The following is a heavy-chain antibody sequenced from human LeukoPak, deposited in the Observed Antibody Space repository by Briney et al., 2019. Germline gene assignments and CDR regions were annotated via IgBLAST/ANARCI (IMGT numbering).Heavy chain of an antibody. CDR1: GYTFTDYG. CDR3: ARVEVPAALLGFDY. D-gene: IGHD2-2*01. J-gene: IGHJ4*02. CDR2: ISADNDYT. Sequence: ASVKVSCKASGYTFTDYGITWVRQAPGQGLEWMGWISADNDYTDYSQKLQGRVTMTTDTSTGTAYLELRSLRSDDTALYYCARVEVPAALLGFDYWGQGTLVTVSS. V-gene: IGHV1-18*01.